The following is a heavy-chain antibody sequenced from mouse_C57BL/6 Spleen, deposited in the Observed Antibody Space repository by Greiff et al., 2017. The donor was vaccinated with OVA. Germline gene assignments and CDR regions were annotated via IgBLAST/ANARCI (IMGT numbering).Heavy chain of an antibody. CDR2: IDPSDSYT. J-gene: IGHJ4*01. V-gene: IGHV1-69*01. CDR1: GYTFTSYW. D-gene: IGHD3-2*02. Sequence: VQLQQPGAELVMPGASVKLSCKASGYTFTSYWMHWVKQRPGQGLEWIGEIDPSDSYTNYTQKFKGKSTLTVDKSSSTAYMQLSSLTSEDSAVYYCARELRLRAMDYWGQGTSVTVSS. CDR3: ARELRLRAMDY.